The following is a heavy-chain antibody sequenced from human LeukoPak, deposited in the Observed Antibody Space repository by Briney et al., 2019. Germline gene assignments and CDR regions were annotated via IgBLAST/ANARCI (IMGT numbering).Heavy chain of an antibody. D-gene: IGHD3-10*01. CDR1: GGSFSGYY. Sequence: SETLSLTCAVYGGSFSGYYWSWIRQPTGKGLEWIGEINRSGSTNYNPSLKSRVTISVDTSKNQFSLKLSSVTAADTAVYYCAREGRYYYGSGSIWFDPWGQGTLVTVSS. CDR2: INRSGST. V-gene: IGHV4-34*01. J-gene: IGHJ5*02. CDR3: AREGRYYYGSGSIWFDP.